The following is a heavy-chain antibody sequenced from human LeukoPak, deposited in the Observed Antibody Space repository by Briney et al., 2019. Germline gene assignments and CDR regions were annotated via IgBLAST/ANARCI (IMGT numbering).Heavy chain of an antibody. CDR2: ISGSGGST. CDR3: AKARYNWNDFDFDY. D-gene: IGHD1-1*01. V-gene: IGHV3-23*01. J-gene: IGHJ4*02. CDR1: GFTVSSYA. Sequence: GGSQRLSCAASGFTVSSYAMSWVRQAPGRGLEWVSAISGSGGSTYYADSVKGRFTISRDNSKNTLYLQMNSLRAEDTAVYYCAKARYNWNDFDFDYWGQGTLVTVSS.